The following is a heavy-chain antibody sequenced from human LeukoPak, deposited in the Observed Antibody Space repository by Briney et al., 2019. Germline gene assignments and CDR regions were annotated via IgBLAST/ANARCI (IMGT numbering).Heavy chain of an antibody. CDR2: INPNSGGT. Sequence: GASVKVSCKASGYTFTYYYINWVRQAPGQGLEWMGWINPNSGGTNYAQKFQVRGTMTRDTSISTAYMELSRLRSDDTAVYYCARSAESSSWVEFDYWGQGTLVTVSS. CDR3: ARSAESSSWVEFDY. CDR1: GYTFTYYY. J-gene: IGHJ4*02. V-gene: IGHV1-2*02. D-gene: IGHD6-13*01.